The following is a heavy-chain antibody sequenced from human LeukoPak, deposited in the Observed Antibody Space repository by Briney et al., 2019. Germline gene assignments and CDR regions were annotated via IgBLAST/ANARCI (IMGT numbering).Heavy chain of an antibody. D-gene: IGHD3-10*01. J-gene: IGHJ4*02. CDR1: GGSITSGSYY. V-gene: IGHV4-61*01. CDR2: IYYSGST. CDR3: ARDRYYDSGSYYN. Sequence: PSETLSLTCTVSGGSITSGSYYWSWIRQPPGKGLEWIGYIYYSGSTNYNPSLKSRVTISVDTSKNQLSLKLSSVTAADTAVYYCARDRYYDSGSYYNWGQGTLVTVSS.